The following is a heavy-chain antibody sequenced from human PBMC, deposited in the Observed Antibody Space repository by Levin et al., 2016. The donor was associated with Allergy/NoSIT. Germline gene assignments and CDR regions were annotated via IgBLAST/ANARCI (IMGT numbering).Heavy chain of an antibody. J-gene: IGHJ4*02. CDR2: IYTSGST. CDR3: ARRSGTVDY. D-gene: IGHD1-1*01. Sequence: GSLRLSCTVSGGSISSYYWSWIRQPAGKGLEWIGRIYTSGSTNYNPSLKSRVTISVDTSKNQFSLELSSVTAADTAVYYCARRSGTVDYWGQGTPVTVCS. V-gene: IGHV4-4*07. CDR1: GGSISSYY.